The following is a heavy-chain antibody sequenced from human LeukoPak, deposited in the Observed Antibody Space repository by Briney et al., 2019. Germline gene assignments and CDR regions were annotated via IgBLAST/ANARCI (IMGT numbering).Heavy chain of an antibody. CDR1: GFTFDDYA. Sequence: PGGSLRLSCAASGFTFDDYAMHWVRQAPGKGLEWVSGINWNSGRVVYADSVKGRFTISIDNAKNSLYLQMNSLRTEDTALYYRAKDSSSWYLYFQHWGQGTLVTVSS. CDR2: INWNSGRV. V-gene: IGHV3-9*01. CDR3: AKDSSSWYLYFQH. D-gene: IGHD6-13*01. J-gene: IGHJ1*01.